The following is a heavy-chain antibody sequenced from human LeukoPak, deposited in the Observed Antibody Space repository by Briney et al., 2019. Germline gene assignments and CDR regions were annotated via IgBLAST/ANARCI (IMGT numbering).Heavy chain of an antibody. J-gene: IGHJ4*02. Sequence: GASVKVSCKASGYTFTAYYIHWVQQAPGQGLEWMGWINPKSGGTNYAEKFQGRVTMTRDTSISTAYMELRSLRSEDTAVYYCARAIRGLSVWQLWLYYFDYWGQGTLVTVSS. V-gene: IGHV1-2*02. CDR1: GYTFTAYY. D-gene: IGHD5-18*01. CDR3: ARAIRGLSVWQLWLYYFDY. CDR2: INPKSGGT.